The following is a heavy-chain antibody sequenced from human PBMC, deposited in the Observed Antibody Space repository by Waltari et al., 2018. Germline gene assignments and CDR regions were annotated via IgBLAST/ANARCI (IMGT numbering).Heavy chain of an antibody. CDR2: VRPDNSDT. V-gene: IGHV5-51*01. Sequence: QLVQSGTEVKKPGESLKISCTTSGYSFNNYWIGWVRQMPGKGLEWMGIVRPDNSDTRYSPSFRGQVTISADKSISIAYLQWSSLKASDTAIYYCARHTEDDNGDDWGQGTLVTVSS. CDR1: GYSFNNYW. CDR3: ARHTEDDNGDD. D-gene: IGHD1-1*01. J-gene: IGHJ4*02.